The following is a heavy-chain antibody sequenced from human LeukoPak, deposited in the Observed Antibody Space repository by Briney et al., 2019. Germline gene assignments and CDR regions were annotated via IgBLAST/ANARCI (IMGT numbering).Heavy chain of an antibody. CDR1: GFTFSSYS. Sequence: PGGSLRLSCAASGFTFSSYSMNWVRQAPGKGLEWVSSISSSSSYIYYADSVKGRFTISRDNAKNSLYLQMNSLRAEDTAEYYCARAQYCSSTSCPYYFDYWGQGTLVTVSS. V-gene: IGHV3-21*01. CDR2: ISSSSSYI. CDR3: ARAQYCSSTSCPYYFDY. J-gene: IGHJ4*02. D-gene: IGHD2-2*01.